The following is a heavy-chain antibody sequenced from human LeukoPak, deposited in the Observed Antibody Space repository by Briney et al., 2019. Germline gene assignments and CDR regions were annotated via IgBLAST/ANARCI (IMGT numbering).Heavy chain of an antibody. Sequence: GGTLTLTCAASGFTFSDYYMSWIRQAPGKGLEWISYISSSGSTIYYADSVKGRFTISRDNAKNSLYLQMNSLRAEDTAVYYCARAWTGYSYGDYWGQGTLVTVSS. D-gene: IGHD5-18*01. CDR3: ARAWTGYSYGDY. CDR2: ISSSGSTI. CDR1: GFTFSDYY. V-gene: IGHV3-11*01. J-gene: IGHJ4*02.